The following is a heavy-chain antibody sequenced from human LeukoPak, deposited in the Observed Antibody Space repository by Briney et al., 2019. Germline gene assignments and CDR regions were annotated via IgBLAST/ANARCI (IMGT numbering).Heavy chain of an antibody. CDR1: GFTFSIYA. J-gene: IGHJ1*01. CDR3: ARDFTPFTSGWYIFQH. D-gene: IGHD6-19*01. V-gene: IGHV3-30*04. CDR2: ISYDGSNK. Sequence: PVGSLRLSCAASGFTFSIYAMHWGRQAPGKGLEWVSVISYDGSNKYYADSVKVRFTISRYNSKNTLDLQMNSLRAEDKAVYYCARDFTPFTSGWYIFQHWGQGTLVTVSS.